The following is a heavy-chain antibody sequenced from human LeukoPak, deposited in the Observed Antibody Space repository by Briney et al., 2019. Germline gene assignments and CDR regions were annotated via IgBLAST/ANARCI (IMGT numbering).Heavy chain of an antibody. Sequence: GGSLRLSCAAPGFMFHDYAIHWVRQAPGKGLEWVSLMSGDGGSTFYADSVKGRFTISRDNSKNSLYLQMNSLRSDDTALYYCARESESSGWYDYWGQGTLVTVSS. CDR2: MSGDGGST. J-gene: IGHJ4*02. CDR3: ARESESSGWYDY. D-gene: IGHD6-19*01. V-gene: IGHV3-43*02. CDR1: GFMFHDYA.